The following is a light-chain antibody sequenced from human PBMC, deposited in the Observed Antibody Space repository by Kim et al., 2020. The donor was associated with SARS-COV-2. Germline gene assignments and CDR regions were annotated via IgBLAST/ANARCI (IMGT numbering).Light chain of an antibody. CDR3: QQYNNWPWT. CDR1: QSVTSN. J-gene: IGKJ1*01. CDR2: GAS. V-gene: IGKV3-15*01. Sequence: VSPGEIATLSCRASQSVTSNLAWYQRKPGQAPRLLIYGASTRATGIPARFSGSGSGTEFTLTISSLQSEDFAVYYCQQYNNWPWTFGQGTKVDIK.